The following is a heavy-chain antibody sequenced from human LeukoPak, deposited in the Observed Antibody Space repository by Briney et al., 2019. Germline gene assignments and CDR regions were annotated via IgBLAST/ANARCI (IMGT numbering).Heavy chain of an antibody. J-gene: IGHJ4*02. Sequence: PGGSLRLSCAASGFTFSSYAMSWVRQAPGKGLEWVSAIGGSGGSTYYADSVKGRFTISRDNSKNTLYLQMNSLRAEDTAVYYCAKDVGSVYSSSVSYFDYWGQGTLVTVSS. CDR3: AKDVGSVYSSSVSYFDY. CDR1: GFTFSSYA. CDR2: IGGSGGST. D-gene: IGHD6-6*01. V-gene: IGHV3-23*01.